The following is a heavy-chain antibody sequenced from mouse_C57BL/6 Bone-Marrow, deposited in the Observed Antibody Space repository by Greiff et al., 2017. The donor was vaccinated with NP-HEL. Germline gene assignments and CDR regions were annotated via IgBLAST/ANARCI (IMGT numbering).Heavy chain of an antibody. D-gene: IGHD1-1*01. V-gene: IGHV1-4*01. CDR1: GYTFTSYT. Sequence: QVQLKESGAELARPGASVKMSCKASGYTFTSYTMHWVKQRPGQGLEWIGYINPSSGYTKYNQKFKDKATLTADKSSSTAYMQLSSLTSEDSAVYYCARSDYGSSYWYFDDWGTGTTVTVSS. CDR2: INPSSGYT. J-gene: IGHJ1*03. CDR3: ARSDYGSSYWYFDD.